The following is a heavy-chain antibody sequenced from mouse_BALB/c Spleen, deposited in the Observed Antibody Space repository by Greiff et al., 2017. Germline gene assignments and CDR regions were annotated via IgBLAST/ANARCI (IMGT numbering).Heavy chain of an antibody. D-gene: IGHD1-1*01. J-gene: IGHJ4*01. CDR1: GYTFTSYW. CDR2: IDPYDSET. CDR3: ARITTPAMDY. Sequence: QVQLQQPGAELVRPGASWQLSCKDSGYTFTSYWMNWVKQRPEQGLESIGRIDPYDSETHFNQKFKDKAILTVDKSSSTAYMQISSLTSEDSAVYYCARITTPAMDYWGQGTSVTVSS. V-gene: IGHV1-74*01.